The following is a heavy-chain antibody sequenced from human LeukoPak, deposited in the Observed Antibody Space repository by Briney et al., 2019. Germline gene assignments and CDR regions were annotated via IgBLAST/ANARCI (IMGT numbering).Heavy chain of an antibody. CDR3: ARELKRGIVVVPHYGMDV. J-gene: IGHJ6*02. V-gene: IGHV1-3*01. Sequence: ASVKVSCKASGYTFTSYAMHWVRQAPGQRLEWMGWINAGNGNTKYSQKFQGRVTITRDTSASTAYMELSSLRSEDTAVYYCARELKRGIVVVPHYGMDVWGQGTTVTVPS. CDR1: GYTFTSYA. D-gene: IGHD3-22*01. CDR2: INAGNGNT.